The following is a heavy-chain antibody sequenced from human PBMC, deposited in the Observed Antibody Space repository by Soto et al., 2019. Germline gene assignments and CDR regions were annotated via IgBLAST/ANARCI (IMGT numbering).Heavy chain of an antibody. CDR2: IKQDGSEK. J-gene: IGHJ3*02. CDR3: ATEVPRHAFDI. D-gene: IGHD3-10*01. CDR1: GFTFTTYW. V-gene: IGHV3-7*04. Sequence: EVQLVESGGGLVQPGGSLRLSCAASGFTFTTYWMTWVRQAPGKGLEWVANIKQDGSEKYCVDSVKGRFTISRDNAKNSLYLQMNSLRAEDTAVYYCATEVPRHAFDIWGQGTMVTVSS.